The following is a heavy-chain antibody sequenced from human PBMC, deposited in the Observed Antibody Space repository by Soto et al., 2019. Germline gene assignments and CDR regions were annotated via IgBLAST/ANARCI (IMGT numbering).Heavy chain of an antibody. D-gene: IGHD2-21*02. V-gene: IGHV4-59*01. J-gene: IGHJ3*01. CDR3: ARLQYTVVTPSDL. CDR1: GGSITNYY. Sequence: QVQLQESGPGLVKPSETLSLTCTVPGGSITNYYWTWIRQLPGKRLEWIAHIHNSGNTNSNPSLKSRGTISMDTSKNQISLRLTSVTAADTAMYYCARLQYTVVTPSDLWGQGTMVTVSS. CDR2: IHNSGNT.